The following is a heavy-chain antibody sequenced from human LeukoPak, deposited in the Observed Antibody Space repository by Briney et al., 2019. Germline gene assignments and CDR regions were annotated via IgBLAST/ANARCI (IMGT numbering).Heavy chain of an antibody. CDR3: AKSDALRYFDWLPTTPDDAFDI. CDR1: GGSFSGYY. V-gene: IGHV4-34*01. CDR2: INHSGST. J-gene: IGHJ3*02. Sequence: PSETLSLTCAVYGGSFSGYYWSWIRQPPGKGLEWIGEINHSGSTYYNPSLKSRVTISVDTSKNQFSLKLSSVTAEDTAVYYCAKSDALRYFDWLPTTPDDAFDIWGQGTMVTVSS. D-gene: IGHD3-9*01.